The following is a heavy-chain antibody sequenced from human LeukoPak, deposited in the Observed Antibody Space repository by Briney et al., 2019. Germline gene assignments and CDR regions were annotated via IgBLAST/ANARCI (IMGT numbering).Heavy chain of an antibody. Sequence: GGSLRLSCEVSRFPFSSHAMSWVRQAPGRGLEWVSGISISGDRTYYADSVQGRFTISRDNSKNTVFLHMDSQRVDDTAVYYCANEEVPNDYWGQGTLVTVSS. CDR1: RFPFSSHA. J-gene: IGHJ4*02. CDR2: ISISGDRT. D-gene: IGHD4/OR15-4a*01. V-gene: IGHV3-23*01. CDR3: ANEEVPNDY.